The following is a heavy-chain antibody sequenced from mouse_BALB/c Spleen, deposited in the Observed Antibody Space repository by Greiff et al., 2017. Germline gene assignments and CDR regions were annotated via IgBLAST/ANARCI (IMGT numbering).Heavy chain of an antibody. Sequence: QVQLQQSGAELAKPGASVKMSCKASGYTFTSYWMHWVKQRPGQGLEWIGYINPSTGYTEYNQKFKDKATLTADKSSSTAYMQLSSLTSEDSAVYYCAREYDGGFAYWGQGTLVTVSA. CDR2: INPSTGYT. D-gene: IGHD2-14*01. J-gene: IGHJ3*01. CDR1: GYTFTSYW. V-gene: IGHV1-7*01. CDR3: AREYDGGFAY.